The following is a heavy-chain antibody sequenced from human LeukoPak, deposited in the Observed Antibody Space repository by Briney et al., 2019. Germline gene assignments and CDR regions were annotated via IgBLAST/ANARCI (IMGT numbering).Heavy chain of an antibody. CDR2: IYIDGST. D-gene: IGHD5-18*01. CDR1: GFTVSSNY. Sequence: GGSLRLSCAASGFTVSSNYMSWVRQAPGKGLEWVSVIYIDGSTYYADSVQGRFTISRDNSKNTLYLQMNSLTAEDTAVYYCARDFYSRQFDYWGQGALVTVSS. V-gene: IGHV3-53*01. CDR3: ARDFYSRQFDY. J-gene: IGHJ4*02.